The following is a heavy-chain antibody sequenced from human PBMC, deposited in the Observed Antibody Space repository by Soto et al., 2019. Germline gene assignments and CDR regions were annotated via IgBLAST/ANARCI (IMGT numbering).Heavy chain of an antibody. V-gene: IGHV4-39*02. CDR2: IYYSGST. Sequence: KTSETLSLTCTVSGDSISSSTYFWGWVRQPPGKGLEWIGSIYYSGSTYYNPSLKSRVTISVDTSKNHFSLKLSSVTAADTAVYYCARDGYNQYYFDYWGQGTLVTVSS. D-gene: IGHD5-12*01. CDR3: ARDGYNQYYFDY. CDR1: GDSISSSTYF. J-gene: IGHJ4*02.